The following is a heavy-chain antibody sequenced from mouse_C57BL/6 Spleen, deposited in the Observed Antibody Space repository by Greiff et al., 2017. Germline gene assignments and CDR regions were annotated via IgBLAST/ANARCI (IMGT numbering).Heavy chain of an antibody. J-gene: IGHJ1*03. Sequence: EVQGVESGGGLVKPGGSLKLSCAASGFTFSDYGMHWVRQAPEKGLEWVAYISSGSSTIYYADTVKGRFTISRDNAKNTLFLQMTSLRSEDTAMYYCARSGLRLHWYFDVWGTGTTVTVSS. V-gene: IGHV5-17*01. CDR3: ARSGLRLHWYFDV. CDR2: ISSGSSTI. CDR1: GFTFSDYG.